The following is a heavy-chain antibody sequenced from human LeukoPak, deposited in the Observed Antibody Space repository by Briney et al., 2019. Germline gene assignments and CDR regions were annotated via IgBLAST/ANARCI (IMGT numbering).Heavy chain of an antibody. CDR3: AREDGDAFDI. D-gene: IGHD5-24*01. V-gene: IGHV3-48*03. Sequence: PGGSLRLSCAASGFTFSSYEMDWVRRAPGKGLEWVSYIGSSGGSRYYADSVKGRFTSSRGKAKNSLYLQMNSLRVEDTAVYYCAREDGDAFDIWGQGTVVSVSS. CDR1: GFTFSSYE. CDR2: IGSSGGSR. J-gene: IGHJ3*02.